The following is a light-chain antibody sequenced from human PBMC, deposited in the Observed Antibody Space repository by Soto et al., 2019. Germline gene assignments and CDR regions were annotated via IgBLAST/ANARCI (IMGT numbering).Light chain of an antibody. CDR3: QSYDRSLNRV. Sequence: QSVLTQPPSVSGAPGQRVTISCTGSNSNIGSGYDVHWYQQLPGAAPKLLIYANNNRPSGVPDRFSGSKSGTSASLAITGLQAEDEADYYCQSYDRSLNRVFGGGTKVTVL. V-gene: IGLV1-40*01. CDR1: NSNIGSGYD. CDR2: ANN. J-gene: IGLJ3*02.